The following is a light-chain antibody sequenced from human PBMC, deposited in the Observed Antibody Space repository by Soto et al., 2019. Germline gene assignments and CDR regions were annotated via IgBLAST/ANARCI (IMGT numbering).Light chain of an antibody. CDR3: AAWDDSLNGHVV. CDR1: SSNIGSNT. Sequence: QPVLTQPPSASGTPGQRVTISCSGSSSNIGSNTVNWYQQLPGTAPKLLIYSNNQRPSGVADRFSGSKSGTSASLAISGLRSEDEADYYCAAWDDSLNGHVVFGGGTKLTVL. CDR2: SNN. J-gene: IGLJ2*01. V-gene: IGLV1-44*01.